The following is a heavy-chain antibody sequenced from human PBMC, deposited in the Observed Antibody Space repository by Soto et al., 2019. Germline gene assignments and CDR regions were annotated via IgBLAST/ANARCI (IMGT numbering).Heavy chain of an antibody. CDR1: GFTFSSYA. CDR2: ISYDGSNK. D-gene: IGHD3-22*01. Sequence: QVQLVESGGGVVQPGRSLRLSCAASGFTFSSYAMHWVRQAPGKGLEWVAVISYDGSNKYYADSVKGRFTISRDNSKNTLYLQMNSLRAEDTAVYYCARAYYYDSSGYYYEEYFQHWGQGTLVTVSS. V-gene: IGHV3-30-3*01. J-gene: IGHJ1*01. CDR3: ARAYYYDSSGYYYEEYFQH.